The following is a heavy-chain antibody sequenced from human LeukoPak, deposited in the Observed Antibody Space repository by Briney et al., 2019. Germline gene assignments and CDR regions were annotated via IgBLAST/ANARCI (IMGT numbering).Heavy chain of an antibody. D-gene: IGHD7-27*01. CDR1: GGSLSSYY. V-gene: IGHV4-59*08. CDR2: IYYSGST. CDR3: ARHSGP. Sequence: SETLSLTWTVSGGSLSSYYWSWFRQPPGKGLGWIGYIYYSGSTYYNPSLTSPVAISVDTARTQMSRKLNSVTATDTAVYSCARHSGPWGQGSLVTVGS. J-gene: IGHJ4*02.